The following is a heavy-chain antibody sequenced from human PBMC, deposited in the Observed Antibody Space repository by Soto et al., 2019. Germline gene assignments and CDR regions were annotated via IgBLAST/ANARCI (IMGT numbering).Heavy chain of an antibody. V-gene: IGHV3-23*01. J-gene: IGHJ3*02. CDR3: AKHQVVVVPAAENDAFDI. D-gene: IGHD2-2*01. Sequence: GGSLRLCCAASGFTFSSYAMSWVRQAPGKGLEWVSAISGSGGSTYYADSVKGRFTISRDNSKNTLYLQMNSLRAEDTAVYYYAKHQVVVVPAAENDAFDIWGQGTMVTVSS. CDR2: ISGSGGST. CDR1: GFTFSSYA.